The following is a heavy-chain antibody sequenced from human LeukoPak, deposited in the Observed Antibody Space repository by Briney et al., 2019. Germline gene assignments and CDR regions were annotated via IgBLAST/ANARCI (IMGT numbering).Heavy chain of an antibody. V-gene: IGHV1-46*01. J-gene: IGHJ3*02. CDR2: INPSGGST. Sequence: ASVKVSCKASGYTFTSYYMHWVRQAPGQGLEWMGIINPSGGSTSYAQKFQGRVTMTRDMSTSTVCMELSSLRSEDTAVYYCARVGALGRDGYKGGQDAFDIWGQGTMVTVSS. CDR3: ARVGALGRDGYKGGQDAFDI. CDR1: GYTFTSYY. D-gene: IGHD5-24*01.